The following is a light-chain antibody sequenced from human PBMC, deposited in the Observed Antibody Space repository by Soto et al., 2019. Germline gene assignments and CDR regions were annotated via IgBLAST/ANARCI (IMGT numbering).Light chain of an antibody. J-gene: IGLJ3*02. CDR2: DVS. V-gene: IGLV2-14*01. Sequence: QSALTQSASVSGSPGQSITISCTGTSNDVGDYNYVSWYQLHPGKAPKLMIYDVSSRPSGVSDRFSGSKFGNTASLTVSGLQAEDEADYYCSSYTSSNSVVFGGGTKLTVL. CDR1: SNDVGDYNY. CDR3: SSYTSSNSVV.